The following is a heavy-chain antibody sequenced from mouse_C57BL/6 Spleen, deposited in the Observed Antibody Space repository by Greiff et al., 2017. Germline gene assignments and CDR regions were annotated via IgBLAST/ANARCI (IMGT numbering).Heavy chain of an antibody. Sequence: QVQLQQSGAELVKPGASVKISCKASGYAFSSYWMNWVKQRPGKGLEWIGQIYPGDGDTNYNGKFKGKATLTADKSSSTAYMQLSSLTSEDSAVYFCARGSSYSYYYAMDYWGQGTSVTVS. V-gene: IGHV1-80*01. CDR3: ARGSSYSYYYAMDY. CDR2: IYPGDGDT. J-gene: IGHJ4*01. CDR1: GYAFSSYW. D-gene: IGHD1-1*01.